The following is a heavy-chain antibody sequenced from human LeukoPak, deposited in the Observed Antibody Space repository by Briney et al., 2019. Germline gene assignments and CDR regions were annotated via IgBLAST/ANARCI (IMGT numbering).Heavy chain of an antibody. V-gene: IGHV3-30*04. J-gene: IGHJ4*02. CDR3: AKVRRDALDY. CDR1: GFTFSSYA. CDR2: ISYDGSNK. D-gene: IGHD5-24*01. Sequence: GGSLRLSCAASGFTFSSYAMHWVRQAPGKGLEWVAVISYDGSNKYYADSVKGRFTISRDNSKNTLYLQMNSLRAEDTAVYYCAKVRRDALDYWGQGTLVTVSS.